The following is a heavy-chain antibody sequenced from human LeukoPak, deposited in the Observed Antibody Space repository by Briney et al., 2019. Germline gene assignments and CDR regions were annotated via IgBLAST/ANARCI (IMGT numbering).Heavy chain of an antibody. V-gene: IGHV3-30-3*01. J-gene: IGHJ6*02. D-gene: IGHD4-17*01. CDR1: GFTFSNYA. CDR3: ARDMVTTPPFYYYGMDV. Sequence: GRSLRLSCAASGFTFSNYALHWVRQAPGKGLEWVAVISYDGIDEFYADSVKGRFTISRDNSKNTLYLQMNSLRTDDTAVYYCARDMVTTPPFYYYGMDVWGQGTTVTVSS. CDR2: ISYDGIDE.